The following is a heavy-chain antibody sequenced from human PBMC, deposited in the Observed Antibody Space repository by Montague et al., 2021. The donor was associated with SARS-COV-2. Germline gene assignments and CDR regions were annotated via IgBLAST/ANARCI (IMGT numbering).Heavy chain of an antibody. V-gene: IGHV4-4*07. Sequence: SETLSLTCSVSGGSISGYYWSWVRQAAGKRLEWIGRIFVGASTDYNPSXRSRFSLSGDKSKNQFSRKVTSVTAADTAIYYCARGMAPEDRWFDSWGHGMLVTVSS. J-gene: IGHJ5*01. CDR3: ARGMAPEDRWFDS. CDR1: GGSISGYY. CDR2: IFVGAST. D-gene: IGHD2-2*01.